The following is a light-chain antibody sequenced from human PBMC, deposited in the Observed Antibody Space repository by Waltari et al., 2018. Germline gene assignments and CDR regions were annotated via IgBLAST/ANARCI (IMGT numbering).Light chain of an antibody. CDR2: ELS. CDR3: YSYAGSSTYV. CDR1: TSDVGNYNL. V-gene: IGLV2-23*02. Sequence: QSALTQPASVSGSPGQSISISCTGTTSDVGNYNLVSWYQQHPGKAPKLLIYELSKRPSGVSNRLSGSKSGNTASLTISGLQAEDEADYYCYSYAGSSTYVFGTGTKVTVL. J-gene: IGLJ1*01.